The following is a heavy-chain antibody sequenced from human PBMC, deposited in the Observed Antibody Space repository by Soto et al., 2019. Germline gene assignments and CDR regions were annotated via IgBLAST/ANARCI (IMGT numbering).Heavy chain of an antibody. Sequence: QVQLEQAGGEVKKPGSSVKVSCKASGGTFSTSAISWVRQAPGQGLEWMGGIMPIFRTPDYAQKFQGRVTVSADESTSTAYMELSGLRSDDTAVYYCARDNDRPQLGGNYYYILDVWGQGTTITVSS. V-gene: IGHV1-69*12. CDR1: GGTFSTSA. CDR3: ARDNDRPQLGGNYYYILDV. J-gene: IGHJ6*02. D-gene: IGHD2-8*01. CDR2: IMPIFRTP.